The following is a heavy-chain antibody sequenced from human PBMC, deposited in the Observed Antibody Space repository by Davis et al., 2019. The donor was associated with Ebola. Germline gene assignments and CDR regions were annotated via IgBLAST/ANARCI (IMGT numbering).Heavy chain of an antibody. Sequence: GGSLRLSCKGSGYSFTSYWISWVRQMPGKGLEWVARIDPSDSYTYYSPSFQGHVTISADKSISTAYLQWSSLKASDTAMYYCARPSYYYYGMDVWGQGTTVTVSS. J-gene: IGHJ6*02. CDR2: IDPSDSYT. CDR1: GYSFTSYW. CDR3: ARPSYYYYGMDV. V-gene: IGHV5-10-1*01.